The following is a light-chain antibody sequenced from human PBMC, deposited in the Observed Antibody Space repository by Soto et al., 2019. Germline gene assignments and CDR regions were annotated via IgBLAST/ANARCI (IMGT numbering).Light chain of an antibody. Sequence: QSVLTQTASVSGSPGQSITISCTGTSSDVGGYNYVSWYQQHPGKAPKLMIYDVSNRPSGVSNRFSGSKSGNTASLTISWLQAEDEADYYCSSYTSSSTYVFGTGTRSPS. J-gene: IGLJ1*01. V-gene: IGLV2-14*01. CDR3: SSYTSSSTYV. CDR1: SSDVGGYNY. CDR2: DVS.